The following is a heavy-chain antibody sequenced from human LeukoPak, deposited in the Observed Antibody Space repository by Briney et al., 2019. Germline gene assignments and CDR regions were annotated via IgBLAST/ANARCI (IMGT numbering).Heavy chain of an antibody. CDR1: GFTFSSYS. Sequence: PGGSLRLSCAASGFTFSSYSMNWVRQAPGKGLEWVSSISSSSSYIYYADSVKGRFTISRDNAKNSLYLQMNSLRAEDTAVYYCARTYYDILTGSDDAFDIWGQGTMVTVSS. D-gene: IGHD3-9*01. J-gene: IGHJ3*02. V-gene: IGHV3-21*01. CDR3: ARTYYDILTGSDDAFDI. CDR2: ISSSSSYI.